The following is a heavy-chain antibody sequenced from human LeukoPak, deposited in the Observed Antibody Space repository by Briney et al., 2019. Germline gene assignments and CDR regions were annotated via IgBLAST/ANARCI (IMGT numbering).Heavy chain of an antibody. CDR2: ISYDGSNK. J-gene: IGHJ4*02. V-gene: IGHV3-30*18. Sequence: GGSLRLSCAASGFTFSSYGMHWVRQAPGKGLEWVAVISYDGSNKYYADSVKGRFTISRDNSKNTLYLRMNSLRAEDTAVYYCAKDSMVAKFDYWGQGTLVTVSS. CDR3: AKDSMVAKFDY. CDR1: GFTFSSYG. D-gene: IGHD5-12*01.